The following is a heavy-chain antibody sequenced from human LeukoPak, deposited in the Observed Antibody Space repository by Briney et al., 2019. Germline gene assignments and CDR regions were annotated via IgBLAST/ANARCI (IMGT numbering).Heavy chain of an antibody. CDR1: GYTFTAYY. V-gene: IGHV1-2*02. Sequence: ASVKVSCKASGYTFTAYYIHWVRQAPGQGLEWMGWIKPNSGGTKYAQNFQGRVTMTRDTSISTAYMELSRLRSDDTAVYYCAREMILTGYYYGYWGQGTLVTVSS. CDR2: IKPNSGGT. J-gene: IGHJ4*02. CDR3: AREMILTGYYYGY. D-gene: IGHD3-9*01.